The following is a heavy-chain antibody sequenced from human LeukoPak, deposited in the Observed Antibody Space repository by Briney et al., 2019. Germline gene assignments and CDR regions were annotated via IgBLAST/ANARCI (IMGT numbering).Heavy chain of an antibody. J-gene: IGHJ6*03. V-gene: IGHV4-34*01. CDR1: GGSFSGYY. Sequence: SETLSLTCAVYGGSFSGYYWSWIRQPPGKGLEWIGEINHSGSTNYNPSLKSRVTISVDTSKNQFSLKLSSVTAADTAVYYCARRGSGISSRDSSGPYYYYYMDVWGKGTTVTISS. D-gene: IGHD3-22*01. CDR2: INHSGST. CDR3: ARRGSGISSRDSSGPYYYYYMDV.